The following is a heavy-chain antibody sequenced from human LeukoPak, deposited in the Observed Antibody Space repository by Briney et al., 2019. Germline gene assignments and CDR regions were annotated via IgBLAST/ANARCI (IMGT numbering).Heavy chain of an antibody. D-gene: IGHD4-23*01. CDR1: GFTFSSYG. CDR2: IWYDGSNK. V-gene: IGHV3-33*01. Sequence: PGGSLRLSCAASGFTFSSYGMHWVRQAPGKGLEWVAVIWYDGSNKYYADSVKGRFTISGDNSKNTLYLQMNSLRAEDTAVYYCARTTVVTPSAFDIWGQGTMVTVSS. J-gene: IGHJ3*02. CDR3: ARTTVVTPSAFDI.